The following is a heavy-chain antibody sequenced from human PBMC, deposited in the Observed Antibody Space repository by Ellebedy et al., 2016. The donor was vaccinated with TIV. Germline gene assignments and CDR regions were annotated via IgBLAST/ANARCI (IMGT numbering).Heavy chain of an antibody. CDR1: GYTFTNYY. Sequence: ASVKVSCXASGYTFTNYYMHWVRQAPGQGLEWMGIISPSGGNTSYAQKFQGRVTMTRDTSTSTVSMELSSLRSEDTAVYYCARDKICSSTNCYGPAGYWGQGTLVTVSS. CDR2: ISPSGGNT. V-gene: IGHV1-46*01. CDR3: ARDKICSSTNCYGPAGY. D-gene: IGHD2-2*01. J-gene: IGHJ4*02.